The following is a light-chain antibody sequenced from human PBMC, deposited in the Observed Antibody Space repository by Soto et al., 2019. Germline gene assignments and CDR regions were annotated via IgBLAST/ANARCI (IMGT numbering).Light chain of an antibody. CDR1: SGDVGGYNY. Sequence: SVLTQPPSASGSPGQSVTISCTGTSGDVGGYNYVSWYQQHPGKAPKLMIFEVSERPSGVPDRFSASKSGNTASLTVSGLQAEDEADYYCSSYAGSNNYVFGAGNKVTV. J-gene: IGLJ1*01. CDR3: SSYAGSNNYV. V-gene: IGLV2-8*01. CDR2: EVS.